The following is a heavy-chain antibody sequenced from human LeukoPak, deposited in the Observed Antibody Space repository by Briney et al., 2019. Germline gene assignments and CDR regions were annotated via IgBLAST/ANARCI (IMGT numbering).Heavy chain of an antibody. CDR3: ARSSDAFFY. CDR2: IDYSGST. V-gene: IGHV4-59*08. J-gene: IGHJ4*02. D-gene: IGHD2-2*01. Sequence: SETLSLTCTVSGGSISTYYWSWIRQPPGKGLEWIEYIDYSGSTNYNPSLKSRVTISVDTSKNQLSLKMSPVTAADTAVYYCARSSDAFFYWGQGTLVTVSS. CDR1: GGSISTYY.